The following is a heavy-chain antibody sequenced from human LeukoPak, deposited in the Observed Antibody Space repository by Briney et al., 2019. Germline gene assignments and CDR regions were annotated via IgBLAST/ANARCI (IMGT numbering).Heavy chain of an antibody. J-gene: IGHJ6*02. CDR1: GFTFSIHG. CDR3: ARVGRGLYSMDV. CDR2: IINSGGTI. V-gene: IGHV3-48*01. Sequence: PGGSLRLSCAASGFTFSIHGMNWVRQTPGKGLEWVSYIINSGGTIYYADSVQGRFTISRDNAKNSLYLQMNSLRAEDTAVYYCARVGRGLYSMDVWGQGTTVTVSS. D-gene: IGHD3-10*01.